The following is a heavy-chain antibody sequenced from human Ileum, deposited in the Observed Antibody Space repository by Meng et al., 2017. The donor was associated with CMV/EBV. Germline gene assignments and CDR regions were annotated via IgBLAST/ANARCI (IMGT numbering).Heavy chain of an antibody. CDR2: ISGSGGST. CDR1: GFIFSSYA. D-gene: IGHD1-14*01. CDR3: AKDGWYNNSPYYFDY. J-gene: IGHJ4*02. Sequence: GGSLRLSCAASGFIFSSYAISWVRQAPGKGLEWVSGISGSGGSTYYVDSVKGRFTVSRDNSKKTLHLQMNSLRAEDTAIYYCAKDGWYNNSPYYFDYWGQGTRVTVSS. V-gene: IGHV3-23*01.